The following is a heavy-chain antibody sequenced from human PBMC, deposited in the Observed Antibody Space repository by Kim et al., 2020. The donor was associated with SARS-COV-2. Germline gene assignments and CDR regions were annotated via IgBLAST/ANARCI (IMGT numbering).Heavy chain of an antibody. V-gene: IGHV3-30*04. J-gene: IGHJ4*01. Sequence: GGSLRLSCAASGFTFSSYAMHWVRQAPGKGLEWVAVISYDGSNKYYADSVKGRFTISRDNSKNTLYLQMNSLRAEDTAVYYCASGYYDILTGYYTHFDY. CDR3: ASGYYDILTGYYTHFDY. CDR1: GFTFSSYA. CDR2: ISYDGSNK. D-gene: IGHD3-9*01.